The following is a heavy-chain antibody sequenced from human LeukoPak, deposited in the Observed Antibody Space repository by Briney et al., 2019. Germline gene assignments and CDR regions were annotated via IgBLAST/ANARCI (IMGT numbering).Heavy chain of an antibody. Sequence: GEPPKISGKGSGYGFTRYWIGLVRQMAGKGLEWMGIIYPGDSDTRYSPSFQGQVTISADKSISTAYLQWSSLKASDTAMYYCARDSSGYCDYWGQGTLVTVSS. V-gene: IGHV5-51*01. CDR3: ARDSSGYCDY. CDR2: IYPGDSDT. CDR1: GYGFTRYW. D-gene: IGHD3-22*01. J-gene: IGHJ4*02.